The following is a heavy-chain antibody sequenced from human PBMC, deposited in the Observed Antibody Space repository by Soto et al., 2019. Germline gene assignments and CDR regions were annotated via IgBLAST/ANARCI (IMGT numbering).Heavy chain of an antibody. Sequence: QLQLQESGPGLVKPSETLSLTCTVSGGSISSSSYYWGWIRQPPGKGLEWIGSIYYSGSTYYNPYPKNRAPTSGDTSTSQLSLKRSSVTAADSAVYYCARQGDYYGSGTSSYWYFDLWGRGTLVTVSS. CDR3: ARQGDYYGSGTSSYWYFDL. CDR1: GGSISSSSYY. V-gene: IGHV4-39*01. J-gene: IGHJ2*01. CDR2: IYYSGST. D-gene: IGHD3-10*01.